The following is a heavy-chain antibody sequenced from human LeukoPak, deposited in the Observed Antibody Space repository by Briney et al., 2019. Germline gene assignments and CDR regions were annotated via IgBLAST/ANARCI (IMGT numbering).Heavy chain of an antibody. D-gene: IGHD3-10*01. CDR1: GFTFSSYG. CDR2: IRYDGSNK. CDR3: AKDHIYGSGSYYNPNDY. Sequence: GGSLRLSCAASGFTFSSYGMHWVRQAPGKGLEWVAFIRYDGSNKYYADSVKGRSTISRDNSKNTLYLQMNSLRAEDTAVYYCAKDHIYGSGSYYNPNDYWGQGTLVTVSS. J-gene: IGHJ4*02. V-gene: IGHV3-30*02.